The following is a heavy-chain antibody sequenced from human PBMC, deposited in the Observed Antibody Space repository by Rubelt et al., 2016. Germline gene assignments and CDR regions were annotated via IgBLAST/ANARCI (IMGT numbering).Heavy chain of an antibody. J-gene: IGHJ5*02. V-gene: IGHV4-59*12. CDR2: IYYSGST. Sequence: GYIYYSGSTNYNPSLKSRVTISVDTSKNQFSLKLSSVTAADTAVYYCARGSSSWIRWGNWFDPWGQGTLVTVSS. CDR3: ARGSSSWIRWGNWFDP. D-gene: IGHD6-13*01.